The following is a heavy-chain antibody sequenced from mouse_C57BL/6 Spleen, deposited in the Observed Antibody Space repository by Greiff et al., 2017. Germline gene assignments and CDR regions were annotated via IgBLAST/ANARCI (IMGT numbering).Heavy chain of an antibody. V-gene: IGHV2-6-1*01. D-gene: IGHD2-14*01. Sequence: VQLVESGPGLVAPSQSLYITCTVSGFSLPSSCVHWVRQPPGKGLEWLVVIWSDGSTTSTSALKSRLCILKDNTNSQVCLKMNNLQTVDTAVNDCARHRVRTCAIDYWGQGTSGTGSS. CDR2: IWSDGST. CDR1: GFSLPSSC. J-gene: IGHJ4*01. CDR3: ARHRVRTCAIDY.